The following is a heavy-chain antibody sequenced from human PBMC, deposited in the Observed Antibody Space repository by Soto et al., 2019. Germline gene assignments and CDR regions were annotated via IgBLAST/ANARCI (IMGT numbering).Heavy chain of an antibody. CDR1: GYTFTSYD. J-gene: IGHJ4*02. V-gene: IGHV1-8*01. CDR3: ARDSTGASTDY. Sequence: ASVKVSCKASGYTFTSYDINWVRQATGQGLEWMGRMNPNSGNTGYAQKFQGRVTMTRDKSTSTAYMELSSLRSEDTAVYYCARDSTGASTDYWGQGTLVTVSS. CDR2: MNPNSGNT. D-gene: IGHD2-8*02.